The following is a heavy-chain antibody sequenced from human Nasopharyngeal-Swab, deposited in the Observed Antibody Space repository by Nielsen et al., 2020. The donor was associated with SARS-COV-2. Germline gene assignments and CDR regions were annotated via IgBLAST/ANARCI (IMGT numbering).Heavy chain of an antibody. CDR2: ISSTSSTI. CDR3: AKDLRGPYFF. V-gene: IGHV3-48*01. CDR1: GFGFSRYS. J-gene: IGHJ4*02. Sequence: GGSLRLSCAASGFGFSRYSMNWVRQAPGRGLEWVSFISSTSSTIYYADSVKGRFTISRDNSKNTLSLQMNSLRAEDTAVYYCAKDLRGPYFFWGQGTLVTVSS. D-gene: IGHD2/OR15-2a*01.